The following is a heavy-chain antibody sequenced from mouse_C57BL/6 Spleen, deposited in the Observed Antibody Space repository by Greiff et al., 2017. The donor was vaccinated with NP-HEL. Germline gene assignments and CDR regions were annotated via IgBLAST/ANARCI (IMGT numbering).Heavy chain of an antibody. J-gene: IGHJ4*01. CDR2: IWTGGGT. Sequence: QVQLQQSGPGLVAPSQSLSITCTVSGFSLTSYAISWVRQPPGKGLEWLGVIWTGGGTNYNSALKSRLSISKDNSKSQVFLKMNSLQTDDTARYYCARYSKGLYYAMDYWGQGTSVTVSS. D-gene: IGHD2-5*01. CDR3: ARYSKGLYYAMDY. CDR1: GFSLTSYA. V-gene: IGHV2-9-1*01.